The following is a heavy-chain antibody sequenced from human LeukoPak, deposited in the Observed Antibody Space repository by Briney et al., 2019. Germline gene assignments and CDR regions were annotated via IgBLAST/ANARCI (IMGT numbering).Heavy chain of an antibody. J-gene: IGHJ4*02. CDR1: GFTLSDYG. D-gene: IGHD3-16*01. CDR2: ISGSGEST. CDR3: AKWRHYDHRLPEFDY. Sequence: GGSLRLSCAAPGFTLSDYGMSGVRQAPGRGLEWVSTISGSGESTYYADSVKGRFTISRDNSKNTVYLQLNSLRAEDTAVYFCAKWRHYDHRLPEFDYWGQGTLVTVSS. V-gene: IGHV3-23*01.